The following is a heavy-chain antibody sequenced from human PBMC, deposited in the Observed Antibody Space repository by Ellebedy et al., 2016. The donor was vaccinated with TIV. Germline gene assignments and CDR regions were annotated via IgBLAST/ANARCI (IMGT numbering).Heavy chain of an antibody. V-gene: IGHV1-69*13. D-gene: IGHD3-9*01. CDR2: ITPMFETA. CDR3: ARDSILRYSDWRRANSYYGMDV. CDR1: GGTFSSYT. J-gene: IGHJ6*02. Sequence: SVKVSCKASGGTFSSYTISWVRQAPGQGLEWMGGITPMFETAHYAQKFQGRVTITADESTRTAYMELSSLRSDDTAVYYCARDSILRYSDWRRANSYYGMDVWGQGTTVTVSS.